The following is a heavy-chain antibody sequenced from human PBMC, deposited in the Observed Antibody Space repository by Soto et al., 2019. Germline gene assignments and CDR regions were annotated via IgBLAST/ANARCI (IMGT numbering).Heavy chain of an antibody. J-gene: IGHJ4*02. CDR2: VSYSGST. CDR3: ARHPGYYDILTGYTTYYFDS. D-gene: IGHD3-9*01. CDR1: GSPISDNY. Sequence: SETLSLTCTVSGSPISDNYWSWFRQAPGQGLEWIGYVSYSGSTTYNPSLKSRDTISLDTPKNQFSLKLSSVTAADTAVYYCARHPGYYDILTGYTTYYFDSWGQGILVTVSS. V-gene: IGHV4-59*08.